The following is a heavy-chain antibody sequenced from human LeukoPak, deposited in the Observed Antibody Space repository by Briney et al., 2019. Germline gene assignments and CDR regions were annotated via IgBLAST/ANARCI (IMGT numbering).Heavy chain of an antibody. D-gene: IGHD3-9*01. CDR2: ISYDGSNK. CDR1: VFTFSGYA. Sequence: GGSLRLSCAASVFTFSGYAMHWVRQAPGKGLEWVAVISYDGSNKYYADSVKGRFTISRDNSKNTLYLQMNSLRAEDTAVYYCATAESNYDILSGYSRYWGQRTLVTVSS. J-gene: IGHJ4*02. CDR3: ATAESNYDILSGYSRY. V-gene: IGHV3-30*04.